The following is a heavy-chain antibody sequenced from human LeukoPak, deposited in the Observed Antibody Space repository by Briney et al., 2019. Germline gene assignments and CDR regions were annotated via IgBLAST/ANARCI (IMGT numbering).Heavy chain of an antibody. CDR3: ARWNYYGSGSYPQGWFDP. J-gene: IGHJ5*02. V-gene: IGHV1-2*02. Sequence: ASVKVSCKASGYTFTGYYMHWVRQAPGQGLEWMGWINPNSGGTNYAQKFQGRVTMTRDTSISTAYMELSRLRSDDTAVYYCARWNYYGSGSYPQGWFDPWGQGTLVTVSS. CDR1: GYTFTGYY. D-gene: IGHD3-10*01. CDR2: INPNSGGT.